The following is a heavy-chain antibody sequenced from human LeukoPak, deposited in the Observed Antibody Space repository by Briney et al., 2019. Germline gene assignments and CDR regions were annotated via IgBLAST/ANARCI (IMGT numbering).Heavy chain of an antibody. CDR3: ASRDNSAWPWNY. D-gene: IGHD3-22*01. Sequence: GGSLRLSCAASGFTFSSYSMNWVRQAPGKGLEWVANIKLDGTERNYVDSVKGRFTISRDYSKKSVYLQMNSLRDEDTAVYYCASRDNSAWPWNYWGQGTLVTVSS. CDR1: GFTFSSYS. J-gene: IGHJ4*02. V-gene: IGHV3-7*01. CDR2: IKLDGTER.